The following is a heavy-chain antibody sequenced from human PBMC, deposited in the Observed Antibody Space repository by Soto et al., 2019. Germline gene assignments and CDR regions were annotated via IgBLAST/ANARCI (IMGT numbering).Heavy chain of an antibody. D-gene: IGHD3-10*01. CDR3: AKDSSPWFGELYGAFDI. CDR1: GFTFSGYA. V-gene: IGHV3-23*01. Sequence: GGSLRLSCAASGFTFSGYAMSWVRQAPGKGLEWVSAISGSGGSTYYADSVKGRFTISRDNSKNTLYLQMNSLRAEDTAVYYCAKDSSPWFGELYGAFDIWGQGTMVTVSS. J-gene: IGHJ3*02. CDR2: ISGSGGST.